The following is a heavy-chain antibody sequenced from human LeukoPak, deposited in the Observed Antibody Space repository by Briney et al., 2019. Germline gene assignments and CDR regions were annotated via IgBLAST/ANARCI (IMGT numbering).Heavy chain of an antibody. CDR1: GYTFTGYY. D-gene: IGHD2-2*03. V-gene: IGHV1-2*02. CDR3: ARDLTGYCSSTSCYLYYFDY. CDR2: INPNSGGT. Sequence: GASVKVSCKASGYTFTGYYMHWVGQAPGQGLEWMGWINPNSGGTNYAQKFQGRVTMTRDTSISTAYMELSRLRSDDTAVYYCARDLTGYCSSTSCYLYYFDYWGQGTLVTVSS. J-gene: IGHJ4*02.